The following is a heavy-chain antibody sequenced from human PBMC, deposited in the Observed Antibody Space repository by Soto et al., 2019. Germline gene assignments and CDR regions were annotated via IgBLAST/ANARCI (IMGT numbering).Heavy chain of an antibody. Sequence: EVQLLESGGGLVQPGGSLRLSCAASGFTFSSYAMSWVRQAPGKGLEWVSAISGSGGSTYYADSVKGRFTISRDNSKNTLYLQINSLRAEDTAVYYCAKEVAVAGTGSYGMDVWGQGTTVTVSS. D-gene: IGHD6-19*01. CDR3: AKEVAVAGTGSYGMDV. CDR1: GFTFSSYA. J-gene: IGHJ6*02. CDR2: ISGSGGST. V-gene: IGHV3-23*01.